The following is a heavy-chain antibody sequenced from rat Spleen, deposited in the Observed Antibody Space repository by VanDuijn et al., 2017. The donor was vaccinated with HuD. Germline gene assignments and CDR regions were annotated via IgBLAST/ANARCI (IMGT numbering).Heavy chain of an antibody. J-gene: IGHJ2*01. Sequence: QVQLKESGPGLVQPSQTLSLSCTVSGFSLSSYHVSWVRQPPGKGLEWMGVIWIDGNTGYNPLLKSRLSISRDTSKNQVFLKMNSLQTEDTATYYCARVRTGPWDYWGQGVTVTVSS. D-gene: IGHD3-2*01. CDR3: ARVRTGPWDY. V-gene: IGHV2-43*01. CDR2: IWIDGNT. CDR1: GFSLSSYH.